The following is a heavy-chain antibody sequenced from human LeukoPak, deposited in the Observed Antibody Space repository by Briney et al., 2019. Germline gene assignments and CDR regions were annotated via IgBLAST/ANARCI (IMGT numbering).Heavy chain of an antibody. CDR1: GFTFDDYA. CDR3: ARAGLDYYYGMDV. CDR2: ISWNSGSI. V-gene: IGHV3-9*01. J-gene: IGHJ6*02. D-gene: IGHD6-19*01. Sequence: GGSLRLSCAASGFTFDDYAMHWVRQAPGKGLEWVSGISWNSGSIGYADSVKGRFTISRDNAKNSLYLQMNSLRAEDTALYYCARAGLDYYYGMDVWGQGTTVTVSS.